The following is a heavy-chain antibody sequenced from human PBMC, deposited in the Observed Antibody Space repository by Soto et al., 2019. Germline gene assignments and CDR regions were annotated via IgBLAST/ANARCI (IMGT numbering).Heavy chain of an antibody. D-gene: IGHD3-16*01. CDR3: ARNYGLVV. CDR2: INPNSGGT. J-gene: IGHJ6*02. Sequence: ASVKVACKASGYTFTGHYLHWVRQAPGQGLEWMGWINPNSGGTNYAQKFQGRVTMTRDTSISTAYMELSRLRSDDTAVYYCARNYGLVVLRQGPTVTF. CDR1: GYTFTGHY. V-gene: IGHV1-2*02.